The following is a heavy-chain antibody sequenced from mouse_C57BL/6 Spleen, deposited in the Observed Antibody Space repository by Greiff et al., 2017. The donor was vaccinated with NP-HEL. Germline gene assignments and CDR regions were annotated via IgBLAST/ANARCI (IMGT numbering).Heavy chain of an antibody. J-gene: IGHJ4*01. CDR2: INPGGGGT. Sequence: QVQLQQSGAELVRPGTSVKVSCKASGYAFTNYLIDWVKQRPGQGLEWIGGINPGGGGTNYNEKFKGKATLTVAKSSSTAYMQLSSRTSEDSSVDFCARRNWYLSYAMDYWGQGTSVTVSS. CDR3: ARRNWYLSYAMDY. V-gene: IGHV1-54*01. D-gene: IGHD4-1*02. CDR1: GYAFTNYL.